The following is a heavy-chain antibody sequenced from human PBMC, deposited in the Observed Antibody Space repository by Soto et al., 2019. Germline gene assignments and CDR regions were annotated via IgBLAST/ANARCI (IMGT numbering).Heavy chain of an antibody. J-gene: IGHJ4*02. D-gene: IGHD6-13*01. CDR3: ARRSSSWYFDC. Sequence: EVQLLESGGGLVQPGGSLRLSCAASGFTFSSYAMNWVRQAPGKGLEWVSVISGSGDSTYYADSVKGRFTISRDNSKNTRYRQMNSLRAEDTAVYYCARRSSSWYFDCWGQGTLVTVSS. V-gene: IGHV3-23*01. CDR2: ISGSGDST. CDR1: GFTFSSYA.